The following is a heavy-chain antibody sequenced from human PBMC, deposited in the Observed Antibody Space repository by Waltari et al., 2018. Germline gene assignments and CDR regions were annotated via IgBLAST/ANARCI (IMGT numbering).Heavy chain of an antibody. CDR3: ARGVSYYNDRTKTDAFDI. CDR1: GFPFTDSW. D-gene: IGHD3-22*01. Sequence: QVQLAQSGAEVKKAGASVNVSCKASGFPFTDSWLHWVRQAPGQGLEWMGWINPNTGATSYAQDFQGRITLTSDTSVTSAYMELGRLGSDDTAVYYCARGVSYYNDRTKTDAFDIWGQGTIVTVSS. CDR2: INPNTGAT. J-gene: IGHJ3*02. V-gene: IGHV1-2*02.